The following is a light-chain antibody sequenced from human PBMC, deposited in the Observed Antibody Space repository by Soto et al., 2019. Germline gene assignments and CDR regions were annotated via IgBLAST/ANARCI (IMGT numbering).Light chain of an antibody. V-gene: IGKV1-5*01. Sequence: EIQMTQSPSTLSASVGDRVTITCRASHNIGSWLAWYQQKPGKAPNLLIYGASSLQSGVPSRFSGSGFGTEFTLTISSLQPDDFATYHCQQYDSYPYTFGQGTKLEIK. J-gene: IGKJ2*01. CDR1: HNIGSW. CDR3: QQYDSYPYT. CDR2: GAS.